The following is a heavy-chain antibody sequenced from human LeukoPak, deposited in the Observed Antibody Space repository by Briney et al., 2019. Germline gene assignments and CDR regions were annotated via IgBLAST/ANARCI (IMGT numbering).Heavy chain of an antibody. CDR3: AKEIYYYDSSGSHDAFDI. CDR1: GFTFSSFA. V-gene: IGHV3-23*01. Sequence: PGGSLRLSCAASGFTFSSFAMSWVRQAPGEGLEWVSAISGSGGSTYYADSVKGRFTISRDNSKNTLYLQMNSLRAEDTAVYYCAKEIYYYDSSGSHDAFDIWGQGTMVTVSS. J-gene: IGHJ3*02. D-gene: IGHD3-22*01. CDR2: ISGSGGST.